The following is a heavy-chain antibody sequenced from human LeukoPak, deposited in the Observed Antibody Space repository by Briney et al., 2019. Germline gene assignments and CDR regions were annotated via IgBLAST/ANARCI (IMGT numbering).Heavy chain of an antibody. CDR2: INPNSGGT. Sequence: GASVTVSCKASGYTFTGYYMHWVRQAPGQGLEWMGRINPNSGGTNYAQKLQGRVTMTTDTSTSTAYMELRSLRSDDTAVYYCARDSAVVVATFDYWGQGTLVTVSS. V-gene: IGHV1-2*06. J-gene: IGHJ4*02. CDR3: ARDSAVVVATFDY. D-gene: IGHD2-15*01. CDR1: GYTFTGYY.